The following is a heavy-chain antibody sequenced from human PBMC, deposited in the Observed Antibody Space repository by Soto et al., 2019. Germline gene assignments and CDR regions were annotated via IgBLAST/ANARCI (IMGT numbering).Heavy chain of an antibody. Sequence: SQTLSLTCAISGYSVSSNSAAWNWIRQSPSRGLEWLGRTYYRSKWYNDYAVSVKSRITINPDTSKNQFSLQLNSVTPEDTAVYYCARDLGSGSYYIYYYYGMDVWGQGTTVTVSS. J-gene: IGHJ6*02. D-gene: IGHD3-10*01. V-gene: IGHV6-1*01. CDR1: GYSVSSNSAA. CDR2: TYYRSKWYN. CDR3: ARDLGSGSYYIYYYYGMDV.